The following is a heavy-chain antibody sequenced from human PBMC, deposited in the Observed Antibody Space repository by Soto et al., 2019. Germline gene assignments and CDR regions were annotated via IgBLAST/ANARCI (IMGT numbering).Heavy chain of an antibody. J-gene: IGHJ3*02. CDR3: ARVTPIVGATASAFDI. CDR2: INHSGST. Sequence: PSETLSLTCAVYGGSFSGYYWSWIRQPPGKGLEWIGAINHSGSTNYNPSLKSRVTISVDTSRNQFSLKLSSVTAADTAVYYCARVTPIVGATASAFDIWGQGTMVTVSS. D-gene: IGHD1-26*01. V-gene: IGHV4-34*01. CDR1: GGSFSGYY.